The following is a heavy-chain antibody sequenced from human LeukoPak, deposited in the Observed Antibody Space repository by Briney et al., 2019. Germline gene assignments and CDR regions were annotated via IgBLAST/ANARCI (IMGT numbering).Heavy chain of an antibody. CDR1: GGSISSGNYY. J-gene: IGHJ5*02. CDR3: ARDPGVGRWEYNWFDP. CDR2: MYTSGST. V-gene: IGHV4-61*02. Sequence: KASETLSLTCTVSGGSISSGNYYWSWIRQPAGKGLEWIGRMYTSGSTNYNPSLKSRVTISVDTSKNQFSLKLGSVTAADTAVYYCARDPGVGRWEYNWFDPWGQGTLVTVSS. D-gene: IGHD1-26*01.